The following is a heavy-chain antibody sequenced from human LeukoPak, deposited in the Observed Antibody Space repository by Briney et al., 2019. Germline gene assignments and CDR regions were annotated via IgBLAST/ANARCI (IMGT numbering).Heavy chain of an antibody. J-gene: IGHJ4*02. CDR3: ARGGSGYCSGGSCYPFDY. CDR2: ISGSGGST. Sequence: QPGGSLRLSCAASGFTFSSYAMSWVRQAPGKGLEWVSAISGSGGSTYYADSVKGRFTISRDNSKNTLYPQMNSLRAEDTAVYSCARGGSGYCSGGSCYPFDYWGQGTLVTVSS. D-gene: IGHD2-15*01. V-gene: IGHV3-23*01. CDR1: GFTFSSYA.